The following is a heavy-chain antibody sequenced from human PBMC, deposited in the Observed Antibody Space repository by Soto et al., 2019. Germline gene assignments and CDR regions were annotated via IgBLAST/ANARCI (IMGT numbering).Heavy chain of an antibody. CDR1: GYTFTSFD. D-gene: IGHD3-10*01. J-gene: IGHJ4*02. CDR2: MNPNSGNT. V-gene: IGHV1-8*01. Sequence: QVQLVQSGAEVKKPGASVKVSCKASGYTFTSFDINWVRQATGQGLEWLGWMNPNSGNTGYARKFQGRVTMTRNTSITTAYMELSSLRSDDTAVYYCASGGLFGSGSYHIDYWGQGTLVTVSP. CDR3: ASGGLFGSGSYHIDY.